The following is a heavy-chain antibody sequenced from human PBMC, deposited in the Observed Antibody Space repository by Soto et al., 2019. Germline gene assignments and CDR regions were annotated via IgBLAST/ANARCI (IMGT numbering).Heavy chain of an antibody. J-gene: IGHJ5*01. D-gene: IGHD6-19*01. V-gene: IGHV3-21*01. CDR1: GFTFSNYS. CDR2: ISSTSKYI. CDR3: ARGLSSGWFDY. Sequence: GGSLRLSCAASGFTFSNYSMNWVRQAPGKGLEWVSSISSTSKYIYYADSVKGRFTISRDNAKKSLYLQMNSLRVEDTAVYYCARGLSSGWFDYWGQGILVTVSS.